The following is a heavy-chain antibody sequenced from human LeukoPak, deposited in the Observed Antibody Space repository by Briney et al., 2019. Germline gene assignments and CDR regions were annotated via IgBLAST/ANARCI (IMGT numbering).Heavy chain of an antibody. V-gene: IGHV4-4*07. CDR2: FYRSGNT. D-gene: IGHD3-9*01. CDR1: GDSISNYF. CDR3: ARGTPYNFASTAYYYFDS. Sequence: SETLSLTCTVSGDSISNYFWTWIRQPAGKGLEWIGRFYRSGNTKYNPSLQSRVTISLDTSKKQFSLKLTSVTGADTAVYYCARGTPYNFASTAYYYFDSWGPGTLVTVSS. J-gene: IGHJ4*02.